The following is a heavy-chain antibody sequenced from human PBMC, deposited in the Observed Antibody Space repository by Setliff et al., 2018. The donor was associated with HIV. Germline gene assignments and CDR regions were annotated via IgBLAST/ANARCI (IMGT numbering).Heavy chain of an antibody. CDR3: VRENHVFNTRAFDI. V-gene: IGHV4-31*03. J-gene: IGHJ3*02. CDR1: GGSISSGAYY. Sequence: ASETLSLTCTVSGGSISSGAYYWGWIRQHPGKGLEWIGYIYYSGTTHYNPSLRSRVTISVDTSKKQFSLNLSSVTAADTAVYYCVRENHVFNTRAFDIWGQGTKVTVSS. CDR2: IYYSGTT.